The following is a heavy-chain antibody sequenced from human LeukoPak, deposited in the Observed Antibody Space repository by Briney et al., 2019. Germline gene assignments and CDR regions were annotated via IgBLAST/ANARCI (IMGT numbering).Heavy chain of an antibody. D-gene: IGHD6-25*01. CDR2: ISAYNGNT. J-gene: IGHJ5*02. CDR3: ARFSIPANWFDP. CDR1: GYTFTSYG. V-gene: IGHV1-18*01. Sequence: ASVKVSCKASGYTFTSYGISWVRQAPGQGLEWMGWISAYNGNTNYAQNLQGRVTMTTDTSTRIAYMELRSLGSDDTAIYYCARFSIPANWFDPWGQGSLVTVSS.